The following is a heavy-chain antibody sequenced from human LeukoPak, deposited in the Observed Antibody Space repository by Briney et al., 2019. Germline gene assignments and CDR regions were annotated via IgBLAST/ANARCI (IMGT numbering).Heavy chain of an antibody. J-gene: IGHJ4*02. V-gene: IGHV3-53*01. CDR1: GFTVSSNY. Sequence: GGSLRLSCAASGFTVSSNYMSWVRQAPGKGLEWVSVIYSGGSTFYADSVKGRFTISRDTSKNTLYLQMNSLRAEDTAVYYCAKVGYGSGSYLTIHDNEVATFDYWGQGTLVTVSS. CDR2: IYSGGST. D-gene: IGHD3-10*01. CDR3: AKVGYGSGSYLTIHDNEVATFDY.